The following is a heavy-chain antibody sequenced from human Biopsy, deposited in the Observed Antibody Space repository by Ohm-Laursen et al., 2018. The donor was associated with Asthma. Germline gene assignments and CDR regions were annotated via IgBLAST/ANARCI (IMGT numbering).Heavy chain of an antibody. V-gene: IGHV1-69*13. CDR3: ARKAGSCISRTCYSLDF. CDR1: GGTFNTYV. D-gene: IGHD2-2*01. CDR2: INSVFGTT. Sequence: VKISCKSLGGTFNTYVIGWVRQAPGQGLEWMGGINSVFGTTTYPQKFQDRVTITADDSASTVYMELSSLRSEDTAAYYCARKAGSCISRTCYSLDFWGQGTLVTVSS. J-gene: IGHJ4*02.